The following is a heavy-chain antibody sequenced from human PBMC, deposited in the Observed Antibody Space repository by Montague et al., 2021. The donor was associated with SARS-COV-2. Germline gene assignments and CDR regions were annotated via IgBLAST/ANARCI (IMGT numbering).Heavy chain of an antibody. J-gene: IGHJ4*02. Sequence: SRRLSCAASGFPFSNYGMSLVRQAPGKGLEWVSLISDTGANTHYADSVKGRFTISRDNSKNTVLLQMNSLRAEDTAVYYCAKCTHYYASGTYYNTYYFDHWGQGTLVTVSS. CDR3: AKCTHYYASGTYYNTYYFDH. CDR2: ISDTGANT. D-gene: IGHD3-10*01. V-gene: IGHV3-23*01. CDR1: GFPFSNYG.